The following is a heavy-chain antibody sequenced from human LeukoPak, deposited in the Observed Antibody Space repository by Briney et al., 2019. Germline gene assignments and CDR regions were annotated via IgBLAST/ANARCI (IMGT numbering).Heavy chain of an antibody. CDR2: INHSGST. CDR3: ARRGRGLRYYFDSSGYYVFDS. V-gene: IGHV4-34*01. D-gene: IGHD3-22*01. CDR1: GGSFSGYY. Sequence: SETLSLTCAGYGGSFSGYYWSRIRQPPGKGLEWIGEINHSGSTNCNPSLKSRVMISIDTSKNQFSLKLRSVSAADTAVYYCARRGRGLRYYFDSSGYYVFDSWGQGDLVTVSS. J-gene: IGHJ4*02.